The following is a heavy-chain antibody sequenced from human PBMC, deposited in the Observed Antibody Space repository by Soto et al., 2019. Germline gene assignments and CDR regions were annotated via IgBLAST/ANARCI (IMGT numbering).Heavy chain of an antibody. V-gene: IGHV1-46*01. CDR3: ARDKDFWSGYSYYYYGMDV. Sequence: QVQLVQSGAEVKKPGASVKVSCKASGYTFTSYYMHWVRQAPGQGLAWMGIINPSGGSTSYAQKFQGRVTMTRDTSTSTVYMELSSLRSEDTAVYYCARDKDFWSGYSYYYYGMDVWGQGTTVTVSS. D-gene: IGHD3-3*01. J-gene: IGHJ6*02. CDR1: GYTFTSYY. CDR2: INPSGGST.